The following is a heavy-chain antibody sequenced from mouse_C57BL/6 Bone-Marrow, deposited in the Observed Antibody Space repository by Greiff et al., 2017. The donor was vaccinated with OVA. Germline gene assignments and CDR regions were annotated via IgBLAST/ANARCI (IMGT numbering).Heavy chain of an antibody. CDR3: ARDYYGSSYFDY. CDR2: ISDGGSYT. D-gene: IGHD1-1*01. CDR1: GFTFSSYA. J-gene: IGHJ2*01. Sequence: EVQLVESGGGLVKPGGSLKLSCAASGFTFSSYAMSWVRQTPEKRLEWVATISDGGSYTYYPDNVKGRFTIYRDNAKNNLYLQMSHLKSEDTAMYYCARDYYGSSYFDYWGQGTTLTVSS. V-gene: IGHV5-4*01.